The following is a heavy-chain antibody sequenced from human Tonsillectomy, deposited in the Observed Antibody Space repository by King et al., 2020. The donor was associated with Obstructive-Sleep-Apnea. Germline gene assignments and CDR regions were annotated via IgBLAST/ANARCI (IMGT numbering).Heavy chain of an antibody. V-gene: IGHV3-30*04. D-gene: IGHD6-6*01. CDR3: ARDPAARRAFSGAFDL. CDR1: GFTFSSYA. Sequence: VQLVESGGDGVQPGRSLRLSCAASGFTFSSYAMHWVRQAPGKGLEWVAVISFDGSNKYYADSVKGRFTISRDNSKNTLFLQMNSLRAEDTALYFCARDPAARRAFSGAFDLWGQGTMVTVSS. CDR2: ISFDGSNK. J-gene: IGHJ3*01.